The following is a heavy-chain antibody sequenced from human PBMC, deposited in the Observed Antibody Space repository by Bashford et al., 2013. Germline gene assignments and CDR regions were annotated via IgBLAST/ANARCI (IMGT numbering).Heavy chain of an antibody. V-gene: IGHV1-69*13. CDR2: IIPIFGTA. Sequence: SVKVSCKASGGTFSSYAISWVRQAPGQGLEWMGGIIPIFGTANYAQKFQGRVTITADESTSTAYMELSSLRSEDTAVYYCARGGDGYNYPEFDYWGQGTLVTVSS. D-gene: IGHD5-24*01. CDR1: GGTFSSYA. CDR3: ARGGDGYNYPEFDY. J-gene: IGHJ4*02.